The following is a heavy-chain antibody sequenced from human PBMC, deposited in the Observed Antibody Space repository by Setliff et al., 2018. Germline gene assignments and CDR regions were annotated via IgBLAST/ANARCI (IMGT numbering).Heavy chain of an antibody. CDR2: INPSGGST. Sequence: GASVKVSCKASGYTFTSYDINWMRQASGQGLEWMGIINPSGGSTSYAQKFQGRVTMTRDTSTSTVYMELSSLRSEDTALYHCALFGDRNTFAVWGQGTMVTVSS. D-gene: IGHD3-16*01. V-gene: IGHV1-46*01. CDR3: ALFGDRNTFAV. CDR1: GYTFTSYD. J-gene: IGHJ3*01.